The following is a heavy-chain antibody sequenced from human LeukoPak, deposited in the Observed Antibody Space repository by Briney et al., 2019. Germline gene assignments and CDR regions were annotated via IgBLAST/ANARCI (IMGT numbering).Heavy chain of an antibody. V-gene: IGHV1-2*02. CDR2: INPNSGDT. J-gene: IGHJ3*02. Sequence: GASVKVSCKTSGYTFTGYYIHWVRQAPGQGLEWMGWINPNSGDTNYAQKLQGRVSMTGDTSISTAYVELSRLRFDDTAVYYCARTLVVINDAFDIWGQGTMVTVSS. CDR3: ARTLVVINDAFDI. CDR1: GYTFTGYY. D-gene: IGHD3-22*01.